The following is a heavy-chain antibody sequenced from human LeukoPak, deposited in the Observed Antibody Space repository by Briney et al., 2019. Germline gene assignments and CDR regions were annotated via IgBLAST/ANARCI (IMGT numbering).Heavy chain of an antibody. J-gene: IGHJ4*02. D-gene: IGHD1-26*01. CDR3: ARDFKSYGFDY. V-gene: IGHV3-33*08. Sequence: GGSLRLSCAASGFTVSSNYMSWVRQAPGKGLEWVAVIWYDGSNKYYADSVKGRFTISRDNSKNTLYLQMNSLRAEDTAVYYCARDFKSYGFDYWGQGTLVTVSS. CDR1: GFTVSSNY. CDR2: IWYDGSNK.